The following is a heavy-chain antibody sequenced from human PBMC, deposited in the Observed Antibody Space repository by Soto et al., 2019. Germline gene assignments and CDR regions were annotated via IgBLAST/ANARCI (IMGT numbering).Heavy chain of an antibody. D-gene: IGHD5-18*01. CDR2: ISYDGSNK. Sequence: GGSLRLSCAASGFTFSSYGMHWVRQAPGKGLEWVAVISYDGSNKYYADSVKGRFTISRDNSKNTLYLQMNSLRAEDTAVYYCANGGGYSYGHEYWGQGTLVTVSS. V-gene: IGHV3-30*18. CDR3: ANGGGYSYGHEY. CDR1: GFTFSSYG. J-gene: IGHJ4*02.